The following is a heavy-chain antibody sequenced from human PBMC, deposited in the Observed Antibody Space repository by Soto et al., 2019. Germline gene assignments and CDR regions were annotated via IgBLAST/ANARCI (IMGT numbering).Heavy chain of an antibody. V-gene: IGHV4-39*01. CDR3: ARRFGVVISVWFDP. CDR2: IYYSGST. Sequence: SETLSLTCTVSGGSISSSSYYWGWIRQPPGKGLEWIGSIYYSGSTYYNPSLKSRVTISVDTSKNQSSLKLSSVTAADTAVYYCARRFGVVISVWFDPWGQGTLVTVSS. J-gene: IGHJ5*02. CDR1: GGSISSSSYY. D-gene: IGHD3-3*01.